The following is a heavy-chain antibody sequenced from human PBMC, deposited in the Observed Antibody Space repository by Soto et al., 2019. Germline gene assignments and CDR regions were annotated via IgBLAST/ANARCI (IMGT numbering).Heavy chain of an antibody. CDR1: GFTFSDYY. J-gene: IGHJ4*02. V-gene: IGHV3-11*01. CDR2: ISSSGSTI. CDR3: ARESPYCTNGVCYYDY. D-gene: IGHD2-8*01. Sequence: SLRLSCAASGFTFSDYYMSWIRQAPGKGLEWVSYISSSGSTIYYADSVKGRFTISRDNAKNSLYLQMNSLRAEDTAVYYCARESPYCTNGVCYYDYWGQGTLVTVSS.